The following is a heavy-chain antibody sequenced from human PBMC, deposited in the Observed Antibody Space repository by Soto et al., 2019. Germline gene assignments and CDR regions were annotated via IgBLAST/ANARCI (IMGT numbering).Heavy chain of an antibody. D-gene: IGHD3-10*01. J-gene: IGHJ5*02. CDR2: IHYSGTT. V-gene: IGHV4-39*01. Sequence: SETLSLTCTVSGGSINKSSYYWGWIRQPPGKGLEWIGSIHYSGTTSYKPPLKSRVTISVDTSKNQISLKMNSMTAADTAVYYCARHKFNMVRGVIIPSNWFDTWGQGMLVTVSS. CDR3: ARHKFNMVRGVIIPSNWFDT. CDR1: GGSINKSSYY.